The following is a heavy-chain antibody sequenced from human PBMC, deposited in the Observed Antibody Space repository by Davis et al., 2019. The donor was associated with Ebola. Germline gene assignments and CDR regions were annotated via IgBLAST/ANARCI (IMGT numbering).Heavy chain of an antibody. Sequence: ASVKVSCKASGYTFTSYAMHWVRQAPGQRLEWMGWINAGNGNTKYSQKFQGRVTITRDTSASTAYMELSSLRSEDTAVYYCARERRDSSGYYYYYYGMDVWGQGTTVTVSS. V-gene: IGHV1-3*01. J-gene: IGHJ6*02. CDR3: ARERRDSSGYYYYYYGMDV. CDR1: GYTFTSYA. CDR2: INAGNGNT. D-gene: IGHD3-22*01.